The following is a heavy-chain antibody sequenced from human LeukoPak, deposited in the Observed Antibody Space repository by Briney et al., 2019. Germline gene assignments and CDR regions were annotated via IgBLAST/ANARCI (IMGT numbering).Heavy chain of an antibody. CDR3: ARGIHCSSTSCYTGGLNWFDP. J-gene: IGHJ5*02. D-gene: IGHD2-2*02. CDR2: IYTSGST. CDR1: GGSISSGSYY. V-gene: IGHV4-61*02. Sequence: ASQTLSLTCTVSGGSISSGSYYWSWIRQPAGKGLEWIGRIYTSGSTNYNPSLKSRVTISVDTSKNQFSLKLSSVTAADTAVYYCARGIHCSSTSCYTGGLNWFDPWGQGTLVTVSS.